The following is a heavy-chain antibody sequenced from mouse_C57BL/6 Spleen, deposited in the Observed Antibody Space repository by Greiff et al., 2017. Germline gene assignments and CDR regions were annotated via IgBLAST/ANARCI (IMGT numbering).Heavy chain of an antibody. J-gene: IGHJ2*01. Sequence: QVQLQQPGAELVKPGASVKLSCKASGYTFTSYWMHWVKQRPGQGLGWIGMIHPNSGSTNYNEKFKSKATLTVDKSASTAYMQLSSLTSEDSAVYYCARSSNYEGYFDYWGQGTTLTVSS. CDR3: ARSSNYEGYFDY. CDR1: GYTFTSYW. V-gene: IGHV1-64*01. D-gene: IGHD2-5*01. CDR2: IHPNSGST.